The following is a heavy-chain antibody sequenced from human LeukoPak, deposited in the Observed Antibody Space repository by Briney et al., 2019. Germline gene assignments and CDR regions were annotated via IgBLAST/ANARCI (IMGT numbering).Heavy chain of an antibody. CDR2: ISGSSGLT. J-gene: IGHJ4*02. V-gene: IGHV3-23*01. Sequence: PGGSLRLSCAASGFTFSNYAMSWVRQAPGRGLEWVSAISGSSGLTYYADSVKGRFTISRDNSKNTLFLQMNSLRAEDMAVYYCARRGESASYGDYRFDYWGQGTLVTVSS. D-gene: IGHD4-17*01. CDR3: ARRGESASYGDYRFDY. CDR1: GFTFSNYA.